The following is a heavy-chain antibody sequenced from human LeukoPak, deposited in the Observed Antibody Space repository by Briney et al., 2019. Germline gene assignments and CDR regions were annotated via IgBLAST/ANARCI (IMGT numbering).Heavy chain of an antibody. CDR3: ARLLGYNSKTPYYFDY. J-gene: IGHJ4*02. CDR1: GGSISSYY. Sequence: SETLSLTCTVSGGSISSYYWSWLRQPPGKGLEWIGYIYYSGSTNYNPSLKSRVTISVDTSKNQFSLKLSSVTAADTAVYYCARLLGYNSKTPYYFDYWGQGTLVTVSS. V-gene: IGHV4-59*01. CDR2: IYYSGST. D-gene: IGHD5-24*01.